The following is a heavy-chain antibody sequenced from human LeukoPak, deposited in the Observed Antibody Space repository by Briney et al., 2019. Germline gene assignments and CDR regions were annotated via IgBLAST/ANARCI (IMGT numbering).Heavy chain of an antibody. CDR1: GGSISSSSYY. V-gene: IGHV4-39*01. J-gene: IGHJ5*02. CDR3: ARRTAHYDFWSGSPTRFDP. Sequence: SETLSLTCTVSGGSISSSSYYWGWIRQLPGKGLEWIGSIYYSGSTYYNPSLKSRVTISVDTSKNQFSLKLSSVTAADTAVYYCARRTAHYDFWSGSPTRFDPWGQGTLVTVSS. D-gene: IGHD3-3*01. CDR2: IYYSGST.